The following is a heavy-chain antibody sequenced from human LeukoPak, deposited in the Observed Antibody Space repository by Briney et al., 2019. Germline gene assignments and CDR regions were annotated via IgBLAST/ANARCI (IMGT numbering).Heavy chain of an antibody. CDR3: AKDPNGDYVGAFDF. CDR2: IFADGGD. D-gene: IGHD4-17*01. V-gene: IGHV3-23*01. J-gene: IGHJ3*01. Sequence: PGGSLRLSCAASRFTFSSYAMIWVRQAPGKGLEWVSAIFADGGDRYADSVKGRFTISRDNSKNTLYLQMNSLTAEETAVYYCAKDPNGDYVGAFDFWGEGTMVSVSS. CDR1: RFTFSSYA.